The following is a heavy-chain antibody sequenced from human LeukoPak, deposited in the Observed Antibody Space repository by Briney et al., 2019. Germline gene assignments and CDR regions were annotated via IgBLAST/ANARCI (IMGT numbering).Heavy chain of an antibody. CDR3: ARGPFQNWNDFLY. CDR2: INSDGSST. Sequence: PGGSLRLSCAASGFTFSSYWMHWVRQAPGKGLVWVSRINSDGSSTSYADSVKGRFTISRDKAKNTLYLQMNSLRAEDTAVYYCARGPFQNWNDFLYWGQGTLVTVSS. V-gene: IGHV3-74*01. CDR1: GFTFSSYW. J-gene: IGHJ4*02. D-gene: IGHD1-1*01.